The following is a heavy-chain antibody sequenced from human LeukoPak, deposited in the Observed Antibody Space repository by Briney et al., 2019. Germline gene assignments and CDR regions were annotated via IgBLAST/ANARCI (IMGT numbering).Heavy chain of an antibody. V-gene: IGHV3-30*02. CDR1: GFTFSSYG. Sequence: PGGSLRLSCAASGFTFSSYGMHWVRQAPGKRLEWVAFIRYDGSNKYYADSVKGRFTISRDNSKNTLYLQMNSLRAEDTAVYYCAKTGDFWSGSPFDYWGQGTLVTVSS. CDR3: AKTGDFWSGSPFDY. CDR2: IRYDGSNK. J-gene: IGHJ4*02. D-gene: IGHD3-3*01.